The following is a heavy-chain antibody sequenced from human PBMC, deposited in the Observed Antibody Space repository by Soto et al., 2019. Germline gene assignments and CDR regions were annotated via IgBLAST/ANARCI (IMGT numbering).Heavy chain of an antibody. Sequence: ASVKVYCKASGYTFTSYAMHWVRQAPGQRLEWMGWINAGNSDTKYSQKFQGRVTITSDTSASTAYMELSSLRSEDTAVYYCASSRYCISTSCHPSSFGYYYYGMDVWGQGTTVTVSS. D-gene: IGHD2-2*01. J-gene: IGHJ6*02. CDR2: INAGNSDT. V-gene: IGHV1-3*01. CDR1: GYTFTSYA. CDR3: ASSRYCISTSCHPSSFGYYYYGMDV.